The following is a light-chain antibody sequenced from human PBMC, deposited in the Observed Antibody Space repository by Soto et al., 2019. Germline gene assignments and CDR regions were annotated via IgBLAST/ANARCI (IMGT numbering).Light chain of an antibody. V-gene: IGKV1-39*01. Sequence: DIQMPQSPSSLSAPVGDRVTIACRASQSISSFLSWYQQKPDKAPKLLIYAASSLQSGVPSRFSGSGSGTDFTLTISSLQPEDVATYYCQQSYSTPRTFGQGTKLEIK. J-gene: IGKJ2*01. CDR3: QQSYSTPRT. CDR1: QSISSF. CDR2: AAS.